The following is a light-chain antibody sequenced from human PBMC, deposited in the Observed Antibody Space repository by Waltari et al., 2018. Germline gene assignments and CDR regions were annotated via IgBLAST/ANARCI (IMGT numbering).Light chain of an antibody. J-gene: IGKJ2*01. V-gene: IGKV3-20*01. Sequence: EIVLTQSPGTLSLSPGERATLSCRASQSVSSSYLAWYQKKPGQAPRLHIYGASSRATGIPDRFSGSGSGTDFTLTISRLEPEDFAVYYCQQYGSSPYTFGQGTKLEIK. CDR1: QSVSSSY. CDR3: QQYGSSPYT. CDR2: GAS.